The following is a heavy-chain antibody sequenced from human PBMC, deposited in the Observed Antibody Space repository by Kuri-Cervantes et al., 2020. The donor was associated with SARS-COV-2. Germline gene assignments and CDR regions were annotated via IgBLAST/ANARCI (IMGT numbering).Heavy chain of an antibody. CDR3: ARAGSSSWLWYFDY. D-gene: IGHD6-13*01. CDR2: IYPGDSDT. J-gene: IGHJ4*02. V-gene: IGHV5-51*01. CDR1: GYTFTTYW. Sequence: GESLKISCKGSGYTFTTYWIGWVRQMPGKGLEWMGIIYPGDSDTRYSPSFQGQVTISADKSISTAYLQWSSLKASDTAMYHCARAGSSSWLWYFDYWGQGTLVTVSS.